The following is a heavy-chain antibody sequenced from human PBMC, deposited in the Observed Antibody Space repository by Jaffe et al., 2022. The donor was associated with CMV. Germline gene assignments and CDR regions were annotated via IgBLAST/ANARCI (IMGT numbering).Heavy chain of an antibody. V-gene: IGHV4-31*03. CDR1: GGSISSGGYY. J-gene: IGHJ6*02. D-gene: IGHD1-1*01. CDR2: ICCSGTT. CDR3: ATGGLERTYYYGMDV. Sequence: QVQLQESGPGLVRPSQTLSLTCTVSGGSISSGGYYWSWIRQHPQKGLEWIGYICCSGTTNYNPSLQSRATISVDTSKNQFSLTLTSVTAADTAVYYCATGGLERTYYYGMDVWGQGTTVTVSS.